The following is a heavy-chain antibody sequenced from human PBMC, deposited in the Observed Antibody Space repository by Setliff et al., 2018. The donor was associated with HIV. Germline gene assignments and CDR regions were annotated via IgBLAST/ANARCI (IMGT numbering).Heavy chain of an antibody. CDR3: ARGLYSSSWYGSYWFDP. J-gene: IGHJ5*02. D-gene: IGHD6-13*01. V-gene: IGHV4-34*01. CDR1: GGPLSGHY. CDR2: TSHSGKA. Sequence: KPSETLSLTCAVYGGPLSGHYWSWIRQPPGQGLEWIGETSHSGKANYNPSLKSRVTISVDTSKNQFSLKLSSVTAADTAVYYCARGLYSSSWYGSYWFDPWGQGTLVTVSS.